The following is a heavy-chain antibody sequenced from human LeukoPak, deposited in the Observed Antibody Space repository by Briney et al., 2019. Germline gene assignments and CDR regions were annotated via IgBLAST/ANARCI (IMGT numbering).Heavy chain of an antibody. Sequence: GGSLRLSCAASGFTFSSYSMNWVRQAPGTGLDWVAYISSSSSPIYYADSVKGRFTISRDNSKNTLYLQMNSLRGEDTAVYYCTRERSSSYYDDAFDIWGQGTMVTVSS. J-gene: IGHJ3*02. D-gene: IGHD3-22*01. CDR3: TRERSSSYYDDAFDI. CDR2: ISSSSSPI. V-gene: IGHV3-48*01. CDR1: GFTFSSYS.